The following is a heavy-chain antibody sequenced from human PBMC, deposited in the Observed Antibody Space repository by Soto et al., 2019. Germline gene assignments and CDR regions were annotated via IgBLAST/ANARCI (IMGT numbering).Heavy chain of an antibody. D-gene: IGHD2-15*01. CDR3: ARGGVVAAVNYFDY. J-gene: IGHJ4*02. CDR1: GGTFSSYA. CDR2: IIPIFGTA. V-gene: IGHV1-69*13. Sequence: GASVKASCKDSGGTFSSYAISWVRQAPGQGLEWMGGIIPIFGTANYAQKFQGRVTITADESTSTAYMELSSLRSEDTAVYYCARGGVVAAVNYFDYWGQGTLVTVSS.